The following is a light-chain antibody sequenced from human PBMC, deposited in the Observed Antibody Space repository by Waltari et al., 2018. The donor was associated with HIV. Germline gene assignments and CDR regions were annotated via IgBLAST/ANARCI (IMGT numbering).Light chain of an antibody. CDR2: GGV. Sequence: DIQVAQSPSSVTGSVGDIVTITCRTSQNVGFSVAWYQQPPRKGPKLLISGGVKLENGVSLRFVASGAGTEFTLRIFFLKTEDSATYYCQQADSFPHTFGGGTKVE. V-gene: IGKV1-12*01. CDR1: QNVGFS. CDR3: QQADSFPHT. J-gene: IGKJ4*01.